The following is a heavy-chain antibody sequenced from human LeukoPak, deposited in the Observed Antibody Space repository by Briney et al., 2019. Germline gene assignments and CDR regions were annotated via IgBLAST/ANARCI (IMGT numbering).Heavy chain of an antibody. CDR1: GFSFADYP. V-gene: IGHV3-48*02. D-gene: IGHD3-9*01. CDR3: ATDQRYAFDY. Sequence: GGSLRLSCATSGFSFADYPMNWVRQAPGKGLEWISNIRTTAEGAKYAYYADSVKGRVTIPRDDGKNTLYLHMNSLRDDDTAVYYCATDQRYAFDYWGQGILVTVSS. CDR2: IRTTAEGAKYA. J-gene: IGHJ4*02.